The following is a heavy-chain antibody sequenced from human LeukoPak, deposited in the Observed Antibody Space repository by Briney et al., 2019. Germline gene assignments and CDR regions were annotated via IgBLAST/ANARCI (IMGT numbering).Heavy chain of an antibody. J-gene: IGHJ6*04. CDR1: GGSISSYF. V-gene: IGHV4-4*07. CDR2: IDTSGRT. Sequence: PSETLSLTCTVSGGSISSYFWTWIRQPAGKGLEWIGHIDTSGRTNYNPSLKSRVIMSVDKSKNQFSLKVTSVSAADTAVYYCARVEFGSEVSCCFADVWGKGTTVTVSS. D-gene: IGHD2-2*01. CDR3: ARVEFGSEVSCCFADV.